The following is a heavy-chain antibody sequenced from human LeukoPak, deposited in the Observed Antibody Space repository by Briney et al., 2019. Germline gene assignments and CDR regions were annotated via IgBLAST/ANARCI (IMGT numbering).Heavy chain of an antibody. J-gene: IGHJ3*02. V-gene: IGHV3-7*01. CDR1: GFTFSSYW. D-gene: IGHD2-8*01. CDR3: ARGSLAGINGFDAFDI. CDR2: IKQDGSEK. Sequence: GGSLRLSCAASGFTFSSYWMSWVRQAPGKGLEWVANIKQDGSEKYYVDSVKGRFTISRDNAKNSLYLQMNSLRAEDTAVYYCARGSLAGINGFDAFDIWGQGTMVTVSS.